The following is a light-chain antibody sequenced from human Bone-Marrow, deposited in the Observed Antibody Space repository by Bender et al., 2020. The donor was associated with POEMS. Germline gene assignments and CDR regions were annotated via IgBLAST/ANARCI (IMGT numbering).Light chain of an antibody. CDR2: GVT. CDR1: SSDVGSYNL. J-gene: IGLJ3*02. Sequence: QSALTQPASVSGSPGQSITISCSGSSSDVGSYNLVSWYQHHPGQAPKLMIYGVTQRPSGVSNRFSGSKSDNTASLTISGLQTEDEADYFCSSYTSSSLNWVFGGGTKLTVL. CDR3: SSYTSSSLNWV. V-gene: IGLV2-14*02.